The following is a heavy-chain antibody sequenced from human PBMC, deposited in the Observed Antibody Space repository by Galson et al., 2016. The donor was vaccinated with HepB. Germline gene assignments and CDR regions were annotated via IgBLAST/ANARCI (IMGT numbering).Heavy chain of an antibody. Sequence: SLRLSCAASGFPFSNFWMHWVRQVPGEGLVWVSDINPDGSSTKYADSVKGRFTISRDNAKNTLYLQLNSPRAEDTAVYYCARDPEDAVTLDYWGQGTLVTVSS. CDR1: GFPFSNFW. J-gene: IGHJ4*02. CDR2: INPDGSST. V-gene: IGHV3-74*03. D-gene: IGHD4-11*01. CDR3: ARDPEDAVTLDY.